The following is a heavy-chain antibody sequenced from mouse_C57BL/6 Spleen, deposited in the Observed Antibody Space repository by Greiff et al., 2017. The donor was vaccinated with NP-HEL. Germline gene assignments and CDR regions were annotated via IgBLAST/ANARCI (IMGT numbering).Heavy chain of an antibody. CDR3: ARVGGYNAMDY. CDR1: GYAFSSSW. CDR2: IYPGDGDT. Sequence: QVQLQQSGPELVKPGASVKISCKASGYAFSSSWMNWVKQRPGKGLEWIGRIYPGDGDTNYNGKFKGKATLTADKSSSTAYMQLSSLTSEDSAVYFCARVGGYNAMDYWGQGTSVTVSS. J-gene: IGHJ4*01. V-gene: IGHV1-82*01.